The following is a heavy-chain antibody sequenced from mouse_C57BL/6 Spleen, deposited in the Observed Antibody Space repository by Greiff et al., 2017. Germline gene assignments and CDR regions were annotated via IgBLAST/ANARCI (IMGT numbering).Heavy chain of an antibody. Sequence: EVQLQQSGPELVKPGASVKISCKASGYSFTDYNMNWVKQSNGKSLEWIGAINPNYGTTSYNQKFKGKATLTVDQSSSTAYMQLNSLTSEDSAVYYCARGTTYGNNYAMDYWGQGTSVTVSS. CDR2: INPNYGTT. CDR3: ARGTTYGNNYAMDY. J-gene: IGHJ4*01. V-gene: IGHV1-39*01. CDR1: GYSFTDYN. D-gene: IGHD2-1*01.